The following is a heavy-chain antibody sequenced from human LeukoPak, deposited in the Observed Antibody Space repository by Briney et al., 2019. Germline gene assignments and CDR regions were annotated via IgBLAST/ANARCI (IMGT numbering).Heavy chain of an antibody. D-gene: IGHD1-14*01. CDR1: GESFSTYY. J-gene: IGHJ2*01. CDR3: ARGGNGWYFDL. CDR2: IDHSGST. Sequence: KPSETLSLTCAVYGESFSTYYWSWIRQPPGKGLQWIGQIDHSGSTHSIPSLKSRVTISLDTSRSQVSLKVNSVTAADTAVYFCARGGNGWYFDLWGRGTLVTVSS. V-gene: IGHV4-34*01.